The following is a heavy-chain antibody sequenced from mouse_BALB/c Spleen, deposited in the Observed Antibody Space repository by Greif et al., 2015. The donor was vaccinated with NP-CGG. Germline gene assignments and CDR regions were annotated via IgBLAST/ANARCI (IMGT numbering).Heavy chain of an antibody. CDR2: IWGGGST. D-gene: IGHD2-1*01. J-gene: IGHJ4*01. V-gene: IGHV2-6-5*01. CDR1: GFSLTDYG. Sequence: VQRVESGPGLVAPSQSLSITCTVSGFSLTDYGVSWIRQPPGKGLEWLGVIWGGGSTYYNSALKSRLSISKDNSKSQVFLKMNSLQTDDTAMYYCAKHSPYGNYVGAMDYWGQGTSVTVSS. CDR3: AKHSPYGNYVGAMDY.